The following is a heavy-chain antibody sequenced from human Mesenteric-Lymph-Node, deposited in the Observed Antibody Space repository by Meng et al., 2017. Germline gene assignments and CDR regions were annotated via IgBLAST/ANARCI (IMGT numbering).Heavy chain of an antibody. CDR3: ARVRSGLYLDY. V-gene: IGHV3-21*01. Sequence: GGSLRLSCAASGFTFSSYTMNWVRQAPGKGLEWVSSISSTSSYIYYADSVKGRFTISRDNAKNSLYLQMNSLRAEDTAVYYCARVRSGLYLDYWGQGTLVTVSS. J-gene: IGHJ4*02. CDR2: ISSTSSYI. CDR1: GFTFSSYT.